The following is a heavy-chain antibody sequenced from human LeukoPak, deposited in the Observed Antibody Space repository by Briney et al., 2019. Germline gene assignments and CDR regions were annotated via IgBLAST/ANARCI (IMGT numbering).Heavy chain of an antibody. CDR1: GYTFTGYY. Sequence: RASVKVSCKASGYTFTGYYMHWVRQAPGQGLEWMGWINPNSGGTNYAQKFQGWVTMTRDTSISTAYMELSRLRSDDTAVYYCARGGYDSSGYLYFQHWGQGTLVTVSS. V-gene: IGHV1-2*04. D-gene: IGHD3-22*01. CDR2: INPNSGGT. CDR3: ARGGYDSSGYLYFQH. J-gene: IGHJ1*01.